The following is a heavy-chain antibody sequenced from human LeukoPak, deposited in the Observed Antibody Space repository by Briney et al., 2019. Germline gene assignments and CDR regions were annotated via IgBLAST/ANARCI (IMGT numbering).Heavy chain of an antibody. CDR2: IYHSGNT. CDR3: ARIRYSENIDY. J-gene: IGHJ4*02. D-gene: IGHD1-1*01. CDR1: GYSVSSGFY. Sequence: KASETLSLTCTVSGYSVSSGFYWGWIRQPPGKGLEWVGIIYHSGNTYYNPSLKSRVTISVDTSKNQFSLKLSSVTAADTAVYYCARIRYSENIDYWGQGTLVTVSS. V-gene: IGHV4-38-2*02.